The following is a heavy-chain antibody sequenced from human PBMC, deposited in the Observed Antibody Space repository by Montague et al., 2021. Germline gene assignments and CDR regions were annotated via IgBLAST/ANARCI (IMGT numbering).Heavy chain of an antibody. CDR1: GFSFSSLW. J-gene: IGHJ5*01. V-gene: IGHV3-74*01. CDR2: ITSDGSDT. CDR3: VRDRPTAWFDS. Sequence: SLRLSCAASGFSFSSLWMHWVRQAPGKGLVWVSQITSDGSDTNYADSVKGRFTIARDNDKSTLYLQMNSLRDEDTAVYYCVRDRPTAWFDSWGKGTLVTVSS. D-gene: IGHD5-18*01.